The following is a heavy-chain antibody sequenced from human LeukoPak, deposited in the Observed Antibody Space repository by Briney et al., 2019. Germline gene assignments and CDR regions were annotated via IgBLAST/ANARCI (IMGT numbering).Heavy chain of an antibody. CDR2: IKKDGSEK. CDR1: GITFSSYG. J-gene: IGHJ4*02. V-gene: IGHV3-7*03. CDR3: TTDTWYSAGH. D-gene: IGHD2-15*01. Sequence: TGGSLRLSCAASGITFSSYGMHWVRQAPGKGLEWVAIIKKDGSEKYYVDSMKGRFTVSRDNAKNSLFLQMNSLRAEDTAIYYCTTDTWYSAGHWGQGTLVTVSS.